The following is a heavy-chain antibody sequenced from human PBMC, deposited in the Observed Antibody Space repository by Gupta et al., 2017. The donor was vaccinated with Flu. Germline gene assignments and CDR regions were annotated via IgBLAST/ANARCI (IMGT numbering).Heavy chain of an antibody. V-gene: IGHV4-38-2*01. CDR3: ARQYCDSSRCYLPGAH. CDR1: DYSITSGYY. D-gene: IGHD2/OR15-2a*01. CDR2: IYHSGST. Sequence: QVQLQESGPGLVKHSENLSLNCAAYDYSITSGYYWDWYRQPPGKGLEWIGSIYHSGSTFYNPALKTRVSMSVDTSKDQFSLRLSSVTAADTAVYSCARQYCDSSRCYLPGAHWGQGTRVTVSS. J-gene: IGHJ4*02.